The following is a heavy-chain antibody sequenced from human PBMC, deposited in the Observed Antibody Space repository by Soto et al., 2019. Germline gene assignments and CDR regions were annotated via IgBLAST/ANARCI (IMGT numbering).Heavy chain of an antibody. CDR1: GGSINSYY. D-gene: IGHD3-10*01. Sequence: QVQLQESGPGLVKPSETLSLTCTVSGGSINSYYWSWIRQPPGKGLEWIGYIYYSGSTNYNPSLKSRVTISVDTSKKQFSLKLNSVTAADTAVYYCARDRGANGAYFDYWGQGNLVTVSS. CDR2: IYYSGST. V-gene: IGHV4-59*01. J-gene: IGHJ4*02. CDR3: ARDRGANGAYFDY.